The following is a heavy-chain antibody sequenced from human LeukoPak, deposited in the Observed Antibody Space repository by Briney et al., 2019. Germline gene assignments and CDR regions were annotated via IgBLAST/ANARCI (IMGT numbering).Heavy chain of an antibody. CDR3: AREEVVVAAHYYYYGMDV. CDR1: GGSINNYY. CDR2: IYYSGST. J-gene: IGHJ6*02. D-gene: IGHD2-15*01. Sequence: SETLSLTCTVSGGSINNYYWSWIRQPPGKGLEWIGYIYYSGSTYYNPSLKSRVTISVDTSKNQFSLKLSSVTAADTAVYYCAREEVVVAAHYYYYGMDVWGQGTTVTVSS. V-gene: IGHV4-59*12.